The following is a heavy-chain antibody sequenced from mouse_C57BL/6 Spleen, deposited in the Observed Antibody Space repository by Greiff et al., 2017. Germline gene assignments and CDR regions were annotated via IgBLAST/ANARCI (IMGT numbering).Heavy chain of an antibody. CDR3: ARATAQAPWFAY. V-gene: IGHV1-75*01. CDR1: GYTFTDYY. CDR2: IFPGSGST. J-gene: IGHJ3*01. D-gene: IGHD3-2*02. Sequence: QVQLQQSGPELVKPGASVKISCKASGYTFTDYYINWVKQRPGQGLEWIGWIFPGSGSTYYNEKFKGKATLTVDKSSSTAYMLLSRLTSEDSAVYFCARATAQAPWFAYWGQGTLVTVSA.